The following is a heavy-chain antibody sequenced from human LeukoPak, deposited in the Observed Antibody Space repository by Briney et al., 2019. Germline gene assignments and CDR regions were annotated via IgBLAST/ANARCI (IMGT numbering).Heavy chain of an antibody. Sequence: GGSLRLSCAASGFTFSSYAMSWVRQAPGKGLEWVSAISGSGGSTYYADSVKGRFTISRDNSKNTLYLQMNSLRAEDTAVYYCAKDRGRYYDSGGYYWGYYFDSWGQGILVTVST. J-gene: IGHJ4*02. D-gene: IGHD3-22*01. V-gene: IGHV3-23*01. CDR2: ISGSGGST. CDR1: GFTFSSYA. CDR3: AKDRGRYYDSGGYYWGYYFDS.